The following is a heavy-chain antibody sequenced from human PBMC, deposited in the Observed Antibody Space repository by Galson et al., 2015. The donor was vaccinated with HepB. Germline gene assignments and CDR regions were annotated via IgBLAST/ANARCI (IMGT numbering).Heavy chain of an antibody. CDR3: ARDRFRSYDFLTGGVTGYYFDY. CDR2: ISGSGGST. CDR1: GFTFNSYA. D-gene: IGHD3-9*01. Sequence: LRLSCAASGFTFNSYAMSWVRQAPGKGLEWVSTISGSGGSTFYGDSVKGRLILSRDNSKKTLYLQMNSLRAGDTAVYYCARDRFRSYDFLTGGVTGYYFDYWGQGTLVTVSS. V-gene: IGHV3-23*02. J-gene: IGHJ4*02.